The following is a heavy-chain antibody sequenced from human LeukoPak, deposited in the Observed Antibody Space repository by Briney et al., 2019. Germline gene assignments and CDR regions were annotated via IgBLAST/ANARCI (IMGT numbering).Heavy chain of an antibody. D-gene: IGHD3-3*01. J-gene: IGHJ4*02. CDR2: IYYSGST. Sequence: SETLSLTCTVSGGSISSYYWSWIRQPPGKGLEWIGYIYYSGSTNYNPSLKSRVTISVDTSKNQLSLKLSSVTAADTAVYYCARHAAYDFWSGYYEGSYYFDYWGQGTLVTVSS. V-gene: IGHV4-59*08. CDR3: ARHAAYDFWSGYYEGSYYFDY. CDR1: GGSISSYY.